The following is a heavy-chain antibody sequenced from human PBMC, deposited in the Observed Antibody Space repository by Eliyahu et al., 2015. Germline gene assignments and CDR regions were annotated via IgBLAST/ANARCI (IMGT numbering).Heavy chain of an antibody. J-gene: IGHJ4*02. CDR3: TRGAGDY. D-gene: IGHD6-19*01. V-gene: IGHV3-49*02. CDR2: AYEETT. Sequence: AYEETTEYAASVKGRFTISRDDSESIAHLQMNSLKPEDTAVYYCTRGAGDYWGQGTLVTVSS.